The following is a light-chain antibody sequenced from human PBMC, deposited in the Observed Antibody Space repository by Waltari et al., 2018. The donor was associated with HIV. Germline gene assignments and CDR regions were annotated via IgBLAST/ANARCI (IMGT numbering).Light chain of an antibody. J-gene: IGLJ3*02. CDR2: DVS. V-gene: IGLV2-14*03. Sequence: QSALTQPASVSGSPGQSITISCTGTSSDVGVYNSVSWYQQHPGKAPKLMIYDVSNRPSGVSNRFSGSKSGNTASLTISGLQAEDEADYYCSSYTSSSTLEVFGGGTKLTVL. CDR3: SSYTSSSTLEV. CDR1: SSDVGVYNS.